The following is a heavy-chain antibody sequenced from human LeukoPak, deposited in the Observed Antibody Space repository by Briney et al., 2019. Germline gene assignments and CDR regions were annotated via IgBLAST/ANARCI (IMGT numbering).Heavy chain of an antibody. CDR2: INPNSGGT. J-gene: IGHJ4*02. CDR1: GYTFTGYY. V-gene: IGHV1-2*02. CDR3: ARGHVAAAGSPKFDY. Sequence: ASVKVSCKASGYTFTGYYMHWVRQAPGQGLEWMGWINPNSGGTNYAQKFQGRVTMTRDTSISTAYMELSRLRSDDTAVYYCARGHVAAAGSPKFDYWGQGTLVTVSP. D-gene: IGHD6-13*01.